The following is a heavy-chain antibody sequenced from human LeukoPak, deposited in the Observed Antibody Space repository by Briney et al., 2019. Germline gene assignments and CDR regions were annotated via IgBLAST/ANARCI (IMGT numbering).Heavy chain of an antibody. V-gene: IGHV4-39*01. J-gene: IGHJ5*02. CDR2: IYYSGST. CDR1: GGSISSSSYY. CDR3: AIIPNGYWIDP. Sequence: PSETLSLTCTVSGGSISSSSYYWGWIRQPPGKGLEWIGSIYYSGSTYYNPSLKSRVTISADTSKNQFSLKLSSATAADTAVYYCAIIPNGYWIDPWGQGTLVTVSS. D-gene: IGHD6-13*01.